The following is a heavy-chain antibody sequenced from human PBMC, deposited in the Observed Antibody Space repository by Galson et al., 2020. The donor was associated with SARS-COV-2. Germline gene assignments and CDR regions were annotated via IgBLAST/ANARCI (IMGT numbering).Heavy chain of an antibody. CDR1: GYSFTSYW. CDR2: IYPGDSDT. J-gene: IGHJ6*02. V-gene: IGHV5-51*01. D-gene: IGHD2-2*01. CDR3: ARHEGPLGYCSSTSCPEVGMDV. Sequence: GESLKISCKGSGYSFTSYWIGWVRQMPGKGLEWMGIIYPGDSDTRYSPSFQGQVTISADKSISTAYLQWSSLKASDTAMYYCARHEGPLGYCSSTSCPEVGMDVWGQGTTVTVSS.